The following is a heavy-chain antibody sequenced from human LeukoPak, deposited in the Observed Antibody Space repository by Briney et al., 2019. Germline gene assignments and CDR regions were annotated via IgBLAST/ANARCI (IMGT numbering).Heavy chain of an antibody. CDR2: TYHSGST. Sequence: SETLSLTCTVSGYSISSGYYWGWIRQPPGKGLEWIGSTYHSGSTYYNPSLKSRVTISVDTSKNQFSLKLNSVTAADTAVYYCARDHLANLASRLFDPWGQGTLVTVSS. D-gene: IGHD3-3*01. J-gene: IGHJ5*02. CDR3: ARDHLANLASRLFDP. V-gene: IGHV4-38-2*02. CDR1: GYSISSGYY.